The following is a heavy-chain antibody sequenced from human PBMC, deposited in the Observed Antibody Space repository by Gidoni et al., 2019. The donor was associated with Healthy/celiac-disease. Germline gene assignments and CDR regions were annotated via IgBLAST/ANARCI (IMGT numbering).Heavy chain of an antibody. V-gene: IGHV3-30*03. Sequence: TFSSYGMHWVRQAPGKGLEWVAVISYDGGDKYYADSVKGRFTISRDNSKNTLYLQMNSLRAEDTAVYYCARVGTGYYYYMDVWGKGTTVTVSS. CDR1: TFSSYG. CDR3: ARVGTGYYYYMDV. D-gene: IGHD1-1*01. CDR2: ISYDGGDK. J-gene: IGHJ6*03.